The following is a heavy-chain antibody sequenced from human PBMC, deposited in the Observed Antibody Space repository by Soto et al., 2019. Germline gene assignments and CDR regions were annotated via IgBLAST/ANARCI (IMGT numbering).Heavy chain of an antibody. CDR2: IYYSGST. J-gene: IGHJ4*02. V-gene: IGHV4-39*07. CDR3: ALAAAGTGLFDY. CDR1: GGSIIGGGYY. D-gene: IGHD6-13*01. Sequence: SEPLSLTCTVSGGSIIGGGYYWGCICQPPGKGLEWIGSIYYSGSTYYNPSLKSRVTISVDTSKNQFSLKLSSVTAADTAVYYCALAAAGTGLFDYWGQGTLVTVSS.